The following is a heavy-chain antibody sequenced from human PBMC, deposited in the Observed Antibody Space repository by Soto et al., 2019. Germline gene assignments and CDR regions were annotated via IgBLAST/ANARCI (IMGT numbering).Heavy chain of an antibody. Sequence: GASVKVSCKASGYTFTSYYMHWVRQAPGQGLEWMGIINPSGGSTSYAQKFQGRVTMTRDTSTSTVYMELSSLRSEDTAVYYCARSIAASDYYYYMDVWGKGTTVTVSS. D-gene: IGHD6-25*01. J-gene: IGHJ6*03. CDR1: GYTFTSYY. CDR2: INPSGGST. CDR3: ARSIAASDYYYYMDV. V-gene: IGHV1-46*03.